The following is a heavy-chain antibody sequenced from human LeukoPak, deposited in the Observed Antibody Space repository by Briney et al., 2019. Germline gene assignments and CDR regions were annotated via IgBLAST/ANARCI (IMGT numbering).Heavy chain of an antibody. V-gene: IGHV3-33*01. CDR3: ARDGISGNYYSGY. D-gene: IGHD5-12*01. CDR2: IWYDGSNK. J-gene: IGHJ4*02. Sequence: GGSLRLSCAASGFTFSSYGMHWVRQAPGKGLEWVAVIWYDGSNKYYADSVKGRFTISRDNSKNTLYLQTNSLRAEDTALYYCARDGISGNYYSGYWGQGTLVTVSS. CDR1: GFTFSSYG.